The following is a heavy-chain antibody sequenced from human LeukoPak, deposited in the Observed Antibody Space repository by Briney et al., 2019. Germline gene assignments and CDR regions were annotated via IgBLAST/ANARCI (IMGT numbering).Heavy chain of an antibody. CDR1: GFSLNTGGVG. D-gene: IGHD4-17*01. CDR3: VHAMTTVTFFDY. J-gene: IGHJ4*02. CDR2: IYWDDDK. Sequence: ESGPTLVNPTQTLTLTCTFSGFSLNTGGVGVGWIRQPPGKALEWLALIYWDDDKRYSPSLKSRLTITKDTSKNQVVLTMTNMDPVDTATYYCVHAMTTVTFFDYWGQGTLVTVSS. V-gene: IGHV2-5*02.